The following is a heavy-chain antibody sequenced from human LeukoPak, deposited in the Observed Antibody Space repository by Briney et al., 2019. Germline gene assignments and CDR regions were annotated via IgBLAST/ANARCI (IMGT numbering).Heavy chain of an antibody. Sequence: PSETLSLTCAVYGGSFSGSFSDYYWTCIRQTPGKGLEWIGEIHHSGSTNYNPSLKSRVTISVDTSKNQFSLKLNSLTGADTAVYYCAFFRWGVGFEYWGQGTLATVSS. V-gene: IGHV4-34*01. CDR3: AFFRWGVGFEY. CDR1: GGSFSGSFSDYY. D-gene: IGHD3-16*01. CDR2: IHHSGST. J-gene: IGHJ4*02.